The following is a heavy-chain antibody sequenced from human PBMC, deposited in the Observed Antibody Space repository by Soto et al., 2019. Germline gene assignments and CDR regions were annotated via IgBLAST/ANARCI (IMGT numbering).Heavy chain of an antibody. Sequence: GASVNVSCKASVYTFTSYDINWVRQSTGQGLEGMGWMNPNSGNTGYAQKFQGRVTMTRNTSISTAYMELSSLRSEDTAVYYCARGLAGIFDIVVVQAAMPKWDYSCLDVWGKGPTVTVSS. CDR1: VYTFTSYD. CDR3: ARGLAGIFDIVVVQAAMPKWDYSCLDV. D-gene: IGHD2-2*01. V-gene: IGHV1-8*01. J-gene: IGHJ6*03. CDR2: MNPNSGNT.